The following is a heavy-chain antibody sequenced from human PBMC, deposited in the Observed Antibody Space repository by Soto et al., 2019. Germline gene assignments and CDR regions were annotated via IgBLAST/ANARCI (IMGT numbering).Heavy chain of an antibody. V-gene: IGHV4-34*01. CDR1: GGSFSGYY. Sequence: SETLSLTCAVYGGSFSGYYWSWIRQPPGKGLEWIGEINHSGSTNYNPSLKSRVTISVDTSKNQFSLKLSSVTAADTAVYYCARVGFSVRSGYSGIDYWGQGTLVTVSS. CDR3: ARVGFSVRSGYSGIDY. D-gene: IGHD3-3*01. J-gene: IGHJ4*02. CDR2: INHSGST.